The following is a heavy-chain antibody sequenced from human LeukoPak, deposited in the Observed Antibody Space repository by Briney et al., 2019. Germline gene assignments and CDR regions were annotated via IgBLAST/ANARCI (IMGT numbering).Heavy chain of an antibody. CDR2: IAYDGSGT. CDR3: ARGASTAAKYGMDV. V-gene: IGHV3-30*04. Sequence: GGSLRLSCAASGFTFSNYAIHCVRQAPGKGLEWVAVIAYDGSGTVYADSVKGRFTISRDNSKNTLCLQMNSLRTEDTAVYYCARGASTAAKYGMDVWGRGTAVTVSS. D-gene: IGHD2-21*02. CDR1: GFTFSNYA. J-gene: IGHJ6*02.